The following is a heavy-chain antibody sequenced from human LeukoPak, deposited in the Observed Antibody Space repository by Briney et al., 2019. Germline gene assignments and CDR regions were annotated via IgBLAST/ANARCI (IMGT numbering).Heavy chain of an antibody. J-gene: IGHJ6*03. D-gene: IGHD1/OR15-1a*01. CDR1: GYTFTVYY. CDR3: ARDNWNISYYYYMDV. Sequence: ASVKVSCKASGYTFTVYYMHWVRQAPGQGLEWMGWINPNSGGTNYAQKFQGRVTMTRDTSISTAYMELSRLRSDDTAVYYCARDNWNISYYYYMDVWGKGTTVTVSS. CDR2: INPNSGGT. V-gene: IGHV1-2*02.